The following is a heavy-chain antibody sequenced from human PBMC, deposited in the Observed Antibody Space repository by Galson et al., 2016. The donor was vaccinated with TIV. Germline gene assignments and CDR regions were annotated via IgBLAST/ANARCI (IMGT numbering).Heavy chain of an antibody. J-gene: IGHJ4*02. CDR1: GSTFSSYA. D-gene: IGHD3-22*01. CDR2: ISGSGGST. V-gene: IGHV3-23*01. Sequence: SLRLSCAASGSTFSSYAMSWVRQAPGKGLEWVSTISGSGGSTYYADSVKGRFTLSRDSSKNTLYLQMNSLRAEDTAVYYCAKAHLPIRSGYLGEPFDYWGQGTLVTVSS. CDR3: AKAHLPIRSGYLGEPFDY.